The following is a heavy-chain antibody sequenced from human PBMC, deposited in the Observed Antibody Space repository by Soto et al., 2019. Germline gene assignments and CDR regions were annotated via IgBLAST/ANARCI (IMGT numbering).Heavy chain of an antibody. CDR3: AKGGPDGFCSGGRCYFAY. V-gene: IGHV3-9*01. D-gene: IGHD2-15*01. CDR1: GFTFDDYA. Sequence: EVQLVESGGGLVQPGRSLRLSCAASGFTFDDYAMHWVRRVPGKGLEWVSSISWNSNIIGYADSVKGRFTISRDNAKNSLYLQMNSLRPEDTALYYCAKGGPDGFCSGGRCYFAYWGQGTLVTVYS. CDR2: ISWNSNII. J-gene: IGHJ4*02.